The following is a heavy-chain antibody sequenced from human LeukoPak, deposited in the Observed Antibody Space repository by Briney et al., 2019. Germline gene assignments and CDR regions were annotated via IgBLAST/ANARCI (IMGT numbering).Heavy chain of an antibody. J-gene: IGHJ4*02. D-gene: IGHD1-26*01. V-gene: IGHV3-48*04. CDR1: GFTFSSYS. CDR3: ARTSGSPSVDY. CDR2: ISSSGSTI. Sequence: PGGSLRLSCAASGFTFSSYSMNWVRQAPGKGLEWVSYISSSGSTIYYADSVKGQFTISRDNAKNSLYLQMNSLRAEDTAVYYCARTSGSPSVDYWGQGTLVTVSS.